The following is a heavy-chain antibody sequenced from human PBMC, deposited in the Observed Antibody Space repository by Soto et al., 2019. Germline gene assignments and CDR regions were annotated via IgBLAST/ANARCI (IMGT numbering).Heavy chain of an antibody. J-gene: IGHJ6*03. Sequence: PGGSLRLSCAASGFTFDDYAMHWVRQAPGKGLEWVSGISWNSGSIGYADSVKGRFTISRDNAKNSLYLQMNSLRAEDAALYYCAKDLLKTKYNWKSSYYYYMDVWGKGTTVTVSS. CDR3: AKDLLKTKYNWKSSYYYYMDV. CDR2: ISWNSGSI. CDR1: GFTFDDYA. V-gene: IGHV3-9*01. D-gene: IGHD1-20*01.